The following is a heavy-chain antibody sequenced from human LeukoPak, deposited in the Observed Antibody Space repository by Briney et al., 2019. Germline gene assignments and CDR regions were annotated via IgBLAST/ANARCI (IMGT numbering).Heavy chain of an antibody. CDR1: GFSISNDW. CDR2: VKSRSAGETT. V-gene: IGHV3-15*01. Sequence: GGSLRLSCAASGFSISNDWMSWVRQAPGKGLEWVARVKSRSAGETTDYAAPVKGRFTISRDDSKNTLYLQMNSLKTEDTAVYYCTLIQGWGSGGYYRDFWGQGTLVTASS. D-gene: IGHD3-10*01. J-gene: IGHJ4*02. CDR3: TLIQGWGSGGYYRDF.